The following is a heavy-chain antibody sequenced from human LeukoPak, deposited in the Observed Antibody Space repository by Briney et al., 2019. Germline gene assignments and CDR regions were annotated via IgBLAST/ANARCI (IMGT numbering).Heavy chain of an antibody. CDR2: ISPSGTT. D-gene: IGHD4-17*01. Sequence: ASVTVSFKASGYTFTIYYIHWVRQAPGQGLEWMGQISPSGTTTYAQKFKGRVTMTRDKSTSTVNMDLSDLTFEDTAVYHCAKDSGAYGPDYWGQGALLTVSS. J-gene: IGHJ4*02. V-gene: IGHV1-46*01. CDR1: GYTFTIYY. CDR3: AKDSGAYGPDY.